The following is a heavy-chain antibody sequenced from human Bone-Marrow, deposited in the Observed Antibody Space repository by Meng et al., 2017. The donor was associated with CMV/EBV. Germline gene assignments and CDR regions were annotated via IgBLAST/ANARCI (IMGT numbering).Heavy chain of an antibody. V-gene: IGHV6-1*01. Sequence: SQTLSLTCAISGDSVSSNSAAWNWIRQSPSRGLEWLGRTYYRSKWYNDYAISVKSRITINPDTSKNQFSLQLYSVTPEDTAVYYCARDYYDSGGYYYTEGYYHGLDVWGQGTTVTVSS. CDR3: ARDYYDSGGYYYTEGYYHGLDV. CDR2: TYYRSKWYN. CDR1: GDSVSSNSAA. D-gene: IGHD3-22*01. J-gene: IGHJ6*02.